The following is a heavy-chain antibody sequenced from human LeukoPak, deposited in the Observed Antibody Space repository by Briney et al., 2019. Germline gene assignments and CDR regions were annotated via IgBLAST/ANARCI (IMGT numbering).Heavy chain of an antibody. D-gene: IGHD5-24*01. Sequence: SETLSLTCTVSGGSISSSSYYWGWIRQPPGKGLEWIGSMYHNGSTYYNPSLKSRVTISVDTSKNQFSLKLSSVTAADTAVYYCARHPSGRMWLQQGGWFDPWGQGTLVTVSS. CDR2: MYHNGST. CDR3: ARHPSGRMWLQQGGWFDP. V-gene: IGHV4-39*01. CDR1: GGSISSSSYY. J-gene: IGHJ5*02.